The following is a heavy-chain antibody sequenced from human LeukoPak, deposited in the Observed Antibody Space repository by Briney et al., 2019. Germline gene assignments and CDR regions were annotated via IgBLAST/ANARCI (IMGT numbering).Heavy chain of an antibody. CDR2: ISGYTGNT. Sequence: ASVKVSCKASGYTFTTYGINWVRQAPGQGLEWMGWISGYTGNTNYAQKIQGRVTMTTDTSTRTAYTELRSLRSDDTAVYYCARLITRGNSFGSDYWGQGTLVTVSS. CDR3: ARLITRGNSFGSDY. CDR1: GYTFTTYG. V-gene: IGHV1-18*01. J-gene: IGHJ4*02. D-gene: IGHD5-18*01.